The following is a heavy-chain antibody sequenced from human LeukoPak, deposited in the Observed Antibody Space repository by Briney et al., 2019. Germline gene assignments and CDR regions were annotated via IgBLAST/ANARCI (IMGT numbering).Heavy chain of an antibody. CDR3: ARVSVRPVVVPAAMIGFDY. Sequence: SETLSLTCAVYGGSFSVYYWSWIRQPPGKGLEWIGEINHSGSTNYNPSLKSRVTISVDTSKIQFSLKLSSVTAADTAVYYCARVSVRPVVVPAAMIGFDYWGQGTLVTVSS. CDR1: GGSFSVYY. V-gene: IGHV4-34*01. D-gene: IGHD2-2*01. CDR2: INHSGST. J-gene: IGHJ4*02.